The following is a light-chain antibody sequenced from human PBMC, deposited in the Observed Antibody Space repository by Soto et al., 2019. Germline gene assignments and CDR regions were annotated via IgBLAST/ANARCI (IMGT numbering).Light chain of an antibody. CDR2: DVS. V-gene: IGLV2-14*01. Sequence: QSALTQPASVSGSPGQSITISCTGTSGDVGGYNYVCWYQQHPGKAPKLMIYDVSNRPSGVSNRFSGSKSGNTASLTIFGLQAEDEADYYCSSYTSSNTLFGTGTKVTVL. CDR3: SSYTSSNTL. J-gene: IGLJ1*01. CDR1: SGDVGGYNY.